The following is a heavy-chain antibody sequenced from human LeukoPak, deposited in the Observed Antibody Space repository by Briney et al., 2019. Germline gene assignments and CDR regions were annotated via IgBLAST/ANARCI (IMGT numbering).Heavy chain of an antibody. V-gene: IGHV1-2*02. J-gene: IGHJ5*02. Sequence: ASVKVSCKASGHTFNAYYMHWVRQAPGQGLEWMGWINPSSGGTDYAQKFQGRVTMTRDTSISTAYMELSRLRSDDTAVYYCARAHGYNWFDPWGQGTLVTVSS. CDR1: GHTFNAYY. CDR2: INPSSGGT. CDR3: ARAHGYNWFDP.